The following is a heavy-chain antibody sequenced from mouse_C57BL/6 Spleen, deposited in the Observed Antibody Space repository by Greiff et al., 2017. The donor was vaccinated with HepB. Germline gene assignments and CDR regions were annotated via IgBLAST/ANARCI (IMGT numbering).Heavy chain of an antibody. CDR2: LNPNNGGT. Sequence: EVKLMESGPELVKPGASVKISCKASGYTFTDYYMNWVKPSHGKSLEWIGDLNPNNGGTSYNQKFQGKATLTVDKYSSTAYMEIRSLSSEDSALYYCARDDGSSYYYAMDYWGQGTSVTVSS. V-gene: IGHV1-26*01. CDR3: ARDDGSSYYYAMDY. CDR1: GYTFTDYY. D-gene: IGHD1-1*01. J-gene: IGHJ4*01.